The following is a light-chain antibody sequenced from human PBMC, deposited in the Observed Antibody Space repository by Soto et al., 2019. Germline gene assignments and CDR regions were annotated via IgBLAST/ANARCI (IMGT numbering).Light chain of an antibody. V-gene: IGLV1-44*01. CDR2: AHI. CDR1: ISNVGTNL. J-gene: IGLJ1*01. CDR3: AVWDDGLNGYV. Sequence: QSVLTQPPSASGTPGQRVTISCSGRISNVGTNLVNWYQQLPGTAPKLLIYAHIQRPSGVPDRFSGSTSGTSASLAISGLQSEDEADYYCAVWDDGLNGYVFGTGTKVTVL.